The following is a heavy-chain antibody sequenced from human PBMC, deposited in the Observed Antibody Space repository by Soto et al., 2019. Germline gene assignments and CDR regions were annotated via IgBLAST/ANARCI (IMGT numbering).Heavy chain of an antibody. CDR1: GGSFSGYY. V-gene: IGHV4-34*01. D-gene: IGHD3-10*01. J-gene: IGHJ4*02. CDR3: ARGLCWYYGSRSYYNF. CDR2: INHSGST. Sequence: SETLSLTCAVYGGSFSGYYWSWIRQPPGKGLEWIGEINHSGSTNYNPSLKSRVTISVDTSKNQFSLKLSSVTAADTAVYYCARGLCWYYGSRSYYNFWGQGTLVTVSS.